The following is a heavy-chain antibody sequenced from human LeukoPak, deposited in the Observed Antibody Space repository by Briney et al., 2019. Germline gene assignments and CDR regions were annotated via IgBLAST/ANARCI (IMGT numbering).Heavy chain of an antibody. CDR1: GYTFTGYY. CDR2: INPNSGGT. D-gene: IGHD1-26*01. V-gene: IGHV1-2*06. J-gene: IGHJ4*02. CDR3: ARVGELLRDTIDY. Sequence: ASVKVSCKASGYTFTGYYMHWVRQAPGQGLEWMGRINPNSGGTNYAQKFQGRVTMTGDTSISTAYMELSRLRSDDTAVYYCARVGELLRDTIDYWGQGTLVTVSS.